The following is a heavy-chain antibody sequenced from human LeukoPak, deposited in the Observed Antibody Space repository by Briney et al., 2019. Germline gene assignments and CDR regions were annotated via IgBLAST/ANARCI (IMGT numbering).Heavy chain of an antibody. Sequence: SETLSLTCAVYGGSFSGYYWSWIRQPPGKGLEWIGYIYYSGSTNYNPSLKSRVTISVDTSKNQFSLKLSSVIAADTAVYYCARGDWLLDYWGQGTLVTVSS. CDR2: IYYSGST. CDR1: GGSFSGYY. J-gene: IGHJ4*02. CDR3: ARGDWLLDY. V-gene: IGHV4-59*01. D-gene: IGHD3-9*01.